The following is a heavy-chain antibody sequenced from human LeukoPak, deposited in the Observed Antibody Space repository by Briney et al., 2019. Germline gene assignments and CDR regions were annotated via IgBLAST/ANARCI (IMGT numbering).Heavy chain of an antibody. Sequence: GASVKVSCKASGYTFTSHYMHWVRQDPGLGLEWMGIMNPSGGSTSYAQKFQGRLTLTRDTSTSTVYMELSSLRSEDTAVYYCARDFGHTRSDILTGYYTPPAYFDCWGQGTLVTVSS. D-gene: IGHD3-9*01. CDR3: ARDFGHTRSDILTGYYTPPAYFDC. V-gene: IGHV1-46*01. CDR2: MNPSGGST. J-gene: IGHJ4*02. CDR1: GYTFTSHY.